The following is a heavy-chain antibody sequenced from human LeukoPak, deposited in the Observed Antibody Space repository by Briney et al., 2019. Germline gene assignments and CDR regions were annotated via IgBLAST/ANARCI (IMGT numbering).Heavy chain of an antibody. D-gene: IGHD6-13*01. CDR2: IYPGDSDT. J-gene: IGHJ6*02. CDR1: GYSFTSYW. V-gene: IGHV5-51*01. CDR3: ARQGFAGSSSWYKPTGYYYYGMDV. Sequence: GESLKISCKGSGYSFTSYWIGWVRQMPGKGLEWMGIIYPGDSDTRYSPSFQGQVTISADKSISTAYLQWSSLKASDTAMYYCARQGFAGSSSWYKPTGYYYYGMDVWGQGTTVTVSS.